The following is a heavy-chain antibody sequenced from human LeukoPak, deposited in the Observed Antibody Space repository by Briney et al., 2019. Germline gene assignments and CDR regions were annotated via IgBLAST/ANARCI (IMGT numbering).Heavy chain of an antibody. J-gene: IGHJ4*02. CDR2: INEDGTSA. V-gene: IGHV3-74*01. Sequence: GGSLRPSCAASGFGFSVYLMHWVRQAPGKGLVWVAHINEDGTSASHADSVKGRFTISRDNAKNTLYLQMNSLTVEDTAVYYCARVPTNSYGFGQWGQGSLVTVSS. CDR3: ARVPTNSYGFGQ. D-gene: IGHD5-18*01. CDR1: GFGFSVYL.